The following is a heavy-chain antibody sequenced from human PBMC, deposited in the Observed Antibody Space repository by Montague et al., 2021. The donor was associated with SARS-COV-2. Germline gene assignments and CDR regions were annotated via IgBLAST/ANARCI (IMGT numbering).Heavy chain of an antibody. CDR3: ARGGSSSFPLDY. CDR2: IYHSGST. Sequence: SETLSLTCAVSGGSISSSNWWSWVRQPPGKGLEWIGEIYHSGSTNYNPSLKSRVTISVDKSKNQFSLKLSSVTAADTALYYCARGGSSSFPLDYWGQGTLVTVPS. V-gene: IGHV4-4*02. D-gene: IGHD6-13*01. J-gene: IGHJ4*02. CDR1: GGSISSSNW.